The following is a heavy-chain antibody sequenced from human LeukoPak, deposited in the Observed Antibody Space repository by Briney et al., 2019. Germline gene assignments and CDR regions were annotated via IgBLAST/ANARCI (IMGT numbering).Heavy chain of an antibody. CDR2: IYISGNT. CDR3: AKHDTLFGAAHYYMDV. V-gene: IGHV4-4*09. J-gene: IGHJ6*03. CDR1: GGSISTYY. Sequence: SETLSLTCTVSGGSISTYYWSWIRQPPGKGLDWTGYIYISGNTNYNPSLESRVTISLDTSKNHFSLNLSSVTAADTAVYYCAKHDTLFGAAHYYMDVWGKGTTLTVSS. D-gene: IGHD3-3*01.